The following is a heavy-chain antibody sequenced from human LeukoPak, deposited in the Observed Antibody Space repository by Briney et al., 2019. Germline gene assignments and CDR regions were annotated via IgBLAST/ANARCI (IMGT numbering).Heavy chain of an antibody. CDR1: GFTFSSYA. CDR2: ISGSGGST. Sequence: PGGSLRLSCAASGFTFSSYAMSWVRQAPGKGLEWVSAISGSGGSTYYADSVKGRFTISRDNSKNTLYLQMNSLRAEDTAVYYCAKDMVATITSPFGGVIAPFDYWGQGSLVTVAS. CDR3: AKDMVATITSPFGGVIAPFDY. D-gene: IGHD3-16*02. V-gene: IGHV3-23*01. J-gene: IGHJ4*02.